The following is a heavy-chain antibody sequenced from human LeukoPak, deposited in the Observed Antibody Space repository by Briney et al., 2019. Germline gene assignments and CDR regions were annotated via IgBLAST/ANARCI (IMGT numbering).Heavy chain of an antibody. V-gene: IGHV1-58*02. CDR1: GFTFTSSA. Sequence: HGASVKVSCKASGFTFTSSAMQWVRQARGQRLEWIGWIVVGSGNTNYAQKFQERVTITRDMSTSTAYMELSSLRSEDTAVYYCAKDSGWDSSSWYYWGQGTLVTVSS. CDR3: AKDSGWDSSSWYY. J-gene: IGHJ4*02. CDR2: IVVGSGNT. D-gene: IGHD6-13*01.